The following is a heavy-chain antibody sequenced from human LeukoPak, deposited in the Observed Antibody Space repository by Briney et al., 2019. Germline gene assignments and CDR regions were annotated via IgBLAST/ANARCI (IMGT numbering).Heavy chain of an antibody. V-gene: IGHV1-69*06. CDR3: ARGGLLRYFDWLST. Sequence: GSSVKVSCKASGGTFSSYAISWVRQASGQGLEWMGGIIPIFGTANYAQKFQGRVTITADKSTSTAYMELSSLRSEDTAVYYCARGGLLRYFDWLSTWGQGTLVTVSS. J-gene: IGHJ5*02. CDR1: GGTFSSYA. CDR2: IIPIFGTA. D-gene: IGHD3-9*01.